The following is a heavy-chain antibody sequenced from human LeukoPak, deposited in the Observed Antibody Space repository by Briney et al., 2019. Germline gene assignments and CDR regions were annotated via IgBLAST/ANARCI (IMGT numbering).Heavy chain of an antibody. V-gene: IGHV3-21*01. D-gene: IGHD2-2*01. J-gene: IGHJ4*02. CDR3: ARGTAALDY. Sequence: GGSLRLACAASGFTLRSFWMTWVRQAPGKGLEWVSSISSSSSYIYYADSVKGRFTISRDNAKNSLYLQMNSLRAEDTAVYYCARGTAALDYWGQGTLVTVSS. CDR1: GFTLRSFW. CDR2: ISSSSSYI.